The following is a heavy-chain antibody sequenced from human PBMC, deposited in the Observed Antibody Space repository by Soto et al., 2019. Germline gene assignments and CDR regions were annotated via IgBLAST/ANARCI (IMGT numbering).Heavy chain of an antibody. D-gene: IGHD2-15*01. J-gene: IGHJ4*02. Sequence: KTSETLSLTCTVSGGSISSYYWSWIRQPPGKGLEWIGYIYYSGSTNYNPSLKSRVTISVDTSKNQFSLKLSSVTAADTAVYYCARDRGGSGGPVGNFDYWGQGTLVTVSS. CDR1: GGSISSYY. CDR2: IYYSGST. CDR3: ARDRGGSGGPVGNFDY. V-gene: IGHV4-59*01.